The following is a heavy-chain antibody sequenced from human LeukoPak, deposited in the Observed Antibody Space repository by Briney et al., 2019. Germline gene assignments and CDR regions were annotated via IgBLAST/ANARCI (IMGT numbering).Heavy chain of an antibody. J-gene: IGHJ4*02. CDR1: GGSISSYY. D-gene: IGHD3-22*01. CDR2: IYYSGST. CDR3: ARLYYYDSSGYFPFDY. Sequence: PSETLSLTCTASGGSISSYYWSWIRQPPGKGLEWIGYIYYSGSTNYNPSLKSRVTISVDTSKNQFSLKLSSVTAADTAVYYCARLYYYDSSGYFPFDYWGQGTLVTVSS. V-gene: IGHV4-59*08.